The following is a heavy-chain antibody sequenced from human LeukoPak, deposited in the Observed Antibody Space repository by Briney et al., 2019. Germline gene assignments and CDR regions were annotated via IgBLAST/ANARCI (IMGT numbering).Heavy chain of an antibody. V-gene: IGHV3-15*01. CDR2: IKSKTDCGTT. J-gene: IGHJ4*02. Sequence: PGGSLRLSCAASGFTFSNAWMTWVRQAPGKGLDWVGRIKSKTDCGTTDYAAPVKGRFTISRDDSKNTLYLQMNSLKTEDTAVYYCTTVFAVTPYFDYWGQGTLVTVSS. D-gene: IGHD4-17*01. CDR3: TTVFAVTPYFDY. CDR1: GFTFSNAW.